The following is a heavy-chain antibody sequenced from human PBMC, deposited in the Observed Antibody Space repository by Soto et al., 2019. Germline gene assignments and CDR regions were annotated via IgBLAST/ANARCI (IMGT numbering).Heavy chain of an antibody. D-gene: IGHD3-3*01. CDR2: IWYDGSNK. CDR3: ARDPYDFWSGDAFDI. Sequence: GGSLRLSCAASGFTFSSYGMHWVRQAPGKGLEWVAVIWYDGSNKYYADSVKGRFTISRDNSKNTLYLQMNSLRAEDTAVYYCARDPYDFWSGDAFDIWGQGTMVTVSS. J-gene: IGHJ3*02. CDR1: GFTFSSYG. V-gene: IGHV3-33*01.